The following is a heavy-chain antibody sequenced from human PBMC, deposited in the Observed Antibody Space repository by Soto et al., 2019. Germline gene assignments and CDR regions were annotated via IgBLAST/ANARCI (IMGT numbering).Heavy chain of an antibody. CDR3: AKDQGIAASHGID. CDR2: ISNDGRDK. Sequence: QVQLVESGGGVVQPGRSLRLCCAASGFTFNNYGMHWVRQAPGKGLEWVAAISNDGRDKYYGDSVKGRLTISRDNSKNTVYLQMNSLRADDTAVYYCAKDQGIAASHGIDWGQGTMVTVSS. CDR1: GFTFNNYG. D-gene: IGHD6-13*01. V-gene: IGHV3-30*18. J-gene: IGHJ3*01.